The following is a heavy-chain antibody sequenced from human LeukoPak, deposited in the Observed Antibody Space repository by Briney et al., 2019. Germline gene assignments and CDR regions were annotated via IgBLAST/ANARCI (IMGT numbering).Heavy chain of an antibody. CDR1: GFTFSSYG. V-gene: IGHV3-30*18. CDR3: AKDDLGYCSSTSRQLGY. J-gene: IGHJ4*02. CDR2: ISYDGSNK. Sequence: GGSLRPSCAASGFTFSSYGMHWVRQAPGKGLEWVAVISYDGSNKYYADSVKGRFTISRDNSKNTLYLQMNSLRAEDTAVYYCAKDDLGYCSSTSRQLGYWGQGTLVTVSS. D-gene: IGHD2-2*01.